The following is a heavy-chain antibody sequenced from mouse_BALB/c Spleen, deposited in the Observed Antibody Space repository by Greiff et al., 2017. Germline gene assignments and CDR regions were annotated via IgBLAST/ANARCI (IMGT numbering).Heavy chain of an antibody. Sequence: LQQPGAELVKPGASVKMSCKASGYTFTSYNMHWVKQTPGQGLEWIGAIYPGNGDTSYNQKFKGKATLTADKSSSTAYMQLSSLTSEDSAVYYCARGRGNYWYFDVWGAGTTVTVSS. CDR1: GYTFTSYN. V-gene: IGHV1-12*01. CDR2: IYPGNGDT. D-gene: IGHD1-1*02. J-gene: IGHJ1*01. CDR3: ARGRGNYWYFDV.